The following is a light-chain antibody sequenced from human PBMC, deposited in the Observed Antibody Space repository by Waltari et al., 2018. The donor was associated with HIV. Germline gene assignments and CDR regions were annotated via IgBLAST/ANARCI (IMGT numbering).Light chain of an antibody. J-gene: IGKJ2*01. CDR1: QFISTS. CDR3: QQANSFPHT. CDR2: DAS. V-gene: IGKV1-12*01. Sequence: DIQMTQSPSSMSASVGDEVTITCRATQFISTSVAWYQQRPNRAPKLLSLDASRLQSGAPARFSGRGSGTQFTLTINSLQPEDVATYYCQQANSFPHTFGQGT.